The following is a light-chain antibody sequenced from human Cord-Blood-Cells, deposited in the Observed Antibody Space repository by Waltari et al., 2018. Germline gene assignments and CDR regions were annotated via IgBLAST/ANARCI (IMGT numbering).Light chain of an antibody. V-gene: IGLV2-8*01. J-gene: IGLJ3*02. CDR1: STDVGGYNY. CDR3: SSYAGSNNWV. Sequence: SALTQPPPASGSPGQSVTISCTGTSTDVGGYNYVSWYQQHPGKAPKIMIYEVSKRPSGVPDRFSGSKSGNTASLTVSGLQAEDEADYYCSSYAGSNNWVFGGGTKLTVL. CDR2: EVS.